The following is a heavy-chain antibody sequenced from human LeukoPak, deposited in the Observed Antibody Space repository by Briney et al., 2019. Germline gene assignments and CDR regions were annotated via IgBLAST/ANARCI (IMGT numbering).Heavy chain of an antibody. J-gene: IGHJ3*02. CDR3: AKDGRYFDWLLGGYDAFDI. CDR2: IRYDGSNK. D-gene: IGHD3-9*01. CDR1: GFTFSSYG. V-gene: IGHV3-30*02. Sequence: GGSLRLSCAASGFTFSSYGMRWVRQAPGKGLEWVAFIRYDGSNKYYADSVKGRFTISRDNSKNTLYLQMNSLRAEDTAVYYCAKDGRYFDWLLGGYDAFDIWGQGTMVIVSS.